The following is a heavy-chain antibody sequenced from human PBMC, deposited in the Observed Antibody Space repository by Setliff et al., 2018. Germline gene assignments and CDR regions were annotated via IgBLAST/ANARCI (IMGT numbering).Heavy chain of an antibody. J-gene: IGHJ3*02. CDR2: ISGAGNYI. CDR1: GFNFNTYT. V-gene: IGHV3-21*01. D-gene: IGHD3-22*01. CDR3: ARVASIMILVDIFFPNDAFDI. Sequence: PGGSLRLSCAASGFNFNTYTMSWVRQAPGKGLEWVSAISGAGNYINYIDSVKGRFTVSKDTAKKSVSLQMNSLRAEDTAVYYCARVASIMILVDIFFPNDAFDIWGQGTMVTVSS.